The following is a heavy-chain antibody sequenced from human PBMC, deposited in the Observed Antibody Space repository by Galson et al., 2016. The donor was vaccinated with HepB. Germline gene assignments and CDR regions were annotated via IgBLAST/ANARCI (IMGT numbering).Heavy chain of an antibody. CDR1: GFTFVGYY. D-gene: IGHD1-1*01. CDR2: INTKSGDT. V-gene: IGHV1-2*06. Sequence: SLKLSCTASGFTFVGYYMHWVRQAPGQGPEWMSRINTKSGDTYYVQIFRGRVTLTTDTSISTPSLELRRLRSDNTALYYCARGVGFNSGQFHQAYYSSHCMDVWGQGTLVTVSS. CDR3: ARGVGFNSGQFHQAYYSSHCMDV. J-gene: IGHJ6*02.